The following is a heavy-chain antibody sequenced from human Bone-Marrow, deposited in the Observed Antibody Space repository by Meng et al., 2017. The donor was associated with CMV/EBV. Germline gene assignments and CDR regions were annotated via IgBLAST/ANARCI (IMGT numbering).Heavy chain of an antibody. CDR2: IIPILGIA. CDR1: GYTFTSYG. Sequence: SVKVSCKASGYTFTSYGISWVRQAPGQGLEWMGWIIPILGIANYAQKFQGRVTITADKSTSTAYMELSSLRSEDTAVYYCARESNYIVPILSNYYYYGMDVWGQGTTVTVSS. D-gene: IGHD1-7*01. CDR3: ARESNYIVPILSNYYYYGMDV. V-gene: IGHV1-69*10. J-gene: IGHJ6*02.